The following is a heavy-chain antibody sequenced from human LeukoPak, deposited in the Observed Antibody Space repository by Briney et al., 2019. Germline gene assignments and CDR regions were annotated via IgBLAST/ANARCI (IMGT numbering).Heavy chain of an antibody. J-gene: IGHJ4*02. Sequence: GGALRLSCAASGFSFSSYAMHWVRQTPGKGLEWVAVVWNDGSNKYYADSVKGRFTISRDNSKNTLYLQMNSLRGEDTAVYFCAKGGNYGWDYWGQGTLVTVSS. V-gene: IGHV3-33*06. CDR2: VWNDGSNK. CDR1: GFSFSSYA. CDR3: AKGGNYGWDY. D-gene: IGHD3-10*01.